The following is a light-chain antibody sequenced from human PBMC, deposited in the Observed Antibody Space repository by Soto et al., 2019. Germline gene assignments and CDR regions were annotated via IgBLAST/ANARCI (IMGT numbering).Light chain of an antibody. Sequence: QSVLTQPPSVSGAPGQRLTISCTGSSXNIGAAYNVDWYQQLPGTAPKLLIYGNNNRPSGVPARFSGSKSGTSASLTISGLQAEDEADYYCCSYAGSSTYVFGTGTKVTVL. CDR2: GNN. J-gene: IGLJ1*01. CDR1: SXNIGAAYN. CDR3: CSYAGSSTYV. V-gene: IGLV1-40*01.